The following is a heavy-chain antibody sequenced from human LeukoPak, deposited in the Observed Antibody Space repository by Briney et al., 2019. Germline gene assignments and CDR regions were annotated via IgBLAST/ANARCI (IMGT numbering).Heavy chain of an antibody. CDR2: IYTSGST. D-gene: IGHD5-18*01. CDR3: ARAPHYSFLDY. J-gene: IGHJ4*02. V-gene: IGHV4-61*02. Sequence: SETLSLTCTVSGGSISSGSYYWSWIRQPAGKGLEWIGRIYTSGSTNYNPSLKSRVTISVDTSKNQFSLKLSSVTAADTVVYYCARAPHYSFLDYWGQGTLVTVSS. CDR1: GGSISSGSYY.